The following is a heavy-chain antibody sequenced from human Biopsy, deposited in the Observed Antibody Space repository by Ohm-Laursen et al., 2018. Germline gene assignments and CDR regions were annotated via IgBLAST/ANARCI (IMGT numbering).Heavy chain of an antibody. CDR2: INPNSGNA. CDR1: GYSFTSYY. J-gene: IGHJ6*02. V-gene: IGHV1-2*02. D-gene: IGHD3-9*01. Sequence: SVKVSCKASGYSFTSYYMHWVRQAPGHGLEWMGWINPNSGNANYAQSFQGRLTVTRDTSISTAYMELTSLTFDDTAIYYCARVPAYPSIDGYFGLDLWGQGTTVIVSS. CDR3: ARVPAYPSIDGYFGLDL.